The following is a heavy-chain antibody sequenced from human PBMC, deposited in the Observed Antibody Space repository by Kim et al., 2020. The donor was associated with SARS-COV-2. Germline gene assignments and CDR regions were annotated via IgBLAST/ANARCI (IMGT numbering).Heavy chain of an antibody. D-gene: IGHD3-10*01. CDR2: IYYSGST. J-gene: IGHJ5*02. V-gene: IGHV4-31*03. CDR1: GGSISSGGFY. CDR3: ARDVVTMVRGIIFLSDNWFDP. Sequence: SETLSLTCTVSGGSISSGGFYWSWIRQHPGKGLEWIGYIYYSGSTYYNPSLKSRVTISVDTSKNQFSLKLSSVTAADSAVYYCARDVVTMVRGIIFLSDNWFDPWGQGTLVTVSS.